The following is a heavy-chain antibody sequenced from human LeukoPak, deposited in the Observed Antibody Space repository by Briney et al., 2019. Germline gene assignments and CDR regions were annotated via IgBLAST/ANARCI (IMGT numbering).Heavy chain of an antibody. D-gene: IGHD3-10*01. CDR1: GGTFNSYA. V-gene: IGHV1-69*05. CDR2: IIPIFGTA. J-gene: IGHJ4*02. Sequence: SVKVSCKASGGTFNSYAISGVRQAPGQGREWRGRIIPIFGTANYAQKFQGRVTITTDESTSTAYMELSSLRSEDTAVYYCARDLQASRGYFDYWGQGTLVTVSS. CDR3: ARDLQASRGYFDY.